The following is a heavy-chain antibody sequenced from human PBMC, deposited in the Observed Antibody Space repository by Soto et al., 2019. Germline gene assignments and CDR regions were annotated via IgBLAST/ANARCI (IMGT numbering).Heavy chain of an antibody. D-gene: IGHD2-15*01. V-gene: IGHV4-39*01. CDR3: ASEVSSTDGMDV. CDR1: GDSSVSSSSYY. Sequence: SETLSLTCTVSGDSSVSSSSYYWGWIRQPPGKGLKWIGSIYYTGNTFYSPSFRSRLTISVDTSKSQFSLKLRSVTAADTATYYCASEVSSTDGMDVWGQGTTVTVSS. J-gene: IGHJ6*02. CDR2: IYYTGNT.